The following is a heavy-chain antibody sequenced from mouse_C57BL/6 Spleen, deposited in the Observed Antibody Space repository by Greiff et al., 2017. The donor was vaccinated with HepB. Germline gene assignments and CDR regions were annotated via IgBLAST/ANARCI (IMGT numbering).Heavy chain of an antibody. Sequence: VQLQQSGAELVRPGSSVKLSCKASGYTFTSYWMHWVKQRPIQGLEWIGNIDPSDSETHYNQKFKDKATLTVDKSSSTAYMQLSSLTSEDSAVYYCARWGYDGYPYAMDYWGQGTSVTVSS. CDR3: ARWGYDGYPYAMDY. D-gene: IGHD2-3*01. CDR1: GYTFTSYW. J-gene: IGHJ4*01. V-gene: IGHV1-52*01. CDR2: IDPSDSET.